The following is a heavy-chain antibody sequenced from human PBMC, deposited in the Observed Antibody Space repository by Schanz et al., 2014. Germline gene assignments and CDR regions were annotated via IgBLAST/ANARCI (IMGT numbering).Heavy chain of an antibody. Sequence: EVQLLESGGGLVQPGGSLRLSCVASGFTFSSYDVFWVRQAPGKGLEWVSYISGSSRTIYYADSMKGRFTVSRDNFKGALYLQMSSLRAEDTAVYYCAKSLESCPGGRCSRGYFDYWGQGTLVTVSS. J-gene: IGHJ4*02. CDR2: ISGSSRTI. D-gene: IGHD2-8*02. CDR1: GFTFSSYD. V-gene: IGHV3-48*01. CDR3: AKSLESCPGGRCSRGYFDY.